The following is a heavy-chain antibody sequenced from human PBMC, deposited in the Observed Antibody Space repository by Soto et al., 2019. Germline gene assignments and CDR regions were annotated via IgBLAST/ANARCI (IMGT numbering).Heavy chain of an antibody. CDR3: AREISSSSQYYYSYYGMDV. CDR1: GGTFSSYA. J-gene: IGHJ6*02. V-gene: IGHV1-69*12. D-gene: IGHD6-6*01. Sequence: QVQLVQSGAEVKKPGSSVKVSCKASGGTFSSYAISWVRQAPGQGLEWMGGIIPIFGTVNYAQKFQGRVTITADESTSTAYMELNSLRSDDTAVYYCAREISSSSQYYYSYYGMDVWGQGTTVTVSS. CDR2: IIPIFGTV.